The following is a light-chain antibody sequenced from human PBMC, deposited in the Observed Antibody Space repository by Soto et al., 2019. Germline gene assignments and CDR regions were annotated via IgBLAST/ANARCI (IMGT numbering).Light chain of an antibody. Sequence: DIQMTQSPSTLSASVGDRVTITCRASQSISSWLAWYQQKPGKAPKLLIYDASSLESGVPSRFSGSRSGTEFTHTISSLQPDDFATYYCQHYNSYWTFGQGTKGEIK. CDR3: QHYNSYWT. CDR1: QSISSW. CDR2: DAS. J-gene: IGKJ1*01. V-gene: IGKV1-5*01.